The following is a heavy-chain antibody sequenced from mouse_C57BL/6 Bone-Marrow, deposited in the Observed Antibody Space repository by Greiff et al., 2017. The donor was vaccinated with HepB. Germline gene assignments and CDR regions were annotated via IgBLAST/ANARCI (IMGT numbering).Heavy chain of an antibody. CDR3: ARDRGTMGAY. V-gene: IGHV5-4*01. Sequence: EVKLVESGGGLVKPGGSLKLSCAASGFTFSSYAMSWVRQTPEKRLEWVATISDGGSYTYYPDNVKGRFTISRDNAKNNLYLQMSHLKSEDTAMYYCARDRGTMGAYWGQGTLVTVSA. CDR2: ISDGGSYT. D-gene: IGHD1-1*02. J-gene: IGHJ3*01. CDR1: GFTFSSYA.